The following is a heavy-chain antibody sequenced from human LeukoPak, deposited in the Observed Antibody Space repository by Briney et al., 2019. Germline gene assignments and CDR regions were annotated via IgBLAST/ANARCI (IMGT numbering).Heavy chain of an antibody. J-gene: IGHJ6*03. Sequence: GGSLRLSCAASGFTFSNYEMNWVRQAPGKGLEWVSYISSRGTTIYYADSVKGRFPISRDNAKNSLYPQMNSLRAEDTAVYYCAGASGRRVDYYYYYMDVWGKGTTVTVSS. D-gene: IGHD2-15*01. CDR3: AGASGRRVDYYYYYMDV. CDR2: ISSRGTTI. CDR1: GFTFSNYE. V-gene: IGHV3-48*03.